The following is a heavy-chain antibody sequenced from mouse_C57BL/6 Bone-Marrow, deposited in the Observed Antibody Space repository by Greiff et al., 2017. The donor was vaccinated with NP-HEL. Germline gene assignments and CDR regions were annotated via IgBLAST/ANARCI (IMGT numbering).Heavy chain of an antibody. Sequence: VQLQQSGAELVRPGTSVKMSCKASGYTFTNYWIGWAKQRPGHGLEWIGDIYPGGGYTNYNEKFKGKATLTADKSSSTAYMQFSSLTSEDSAIYYCARGSNYRGGNYFDYWGQGTTLTVSS. V-gene: IGHV1-63*01. CDR3: ARGSNYRGGNYFDY. J-gene: IGHJ2*01. CDR1: GYTFTNYW. D-gene: IGHD2-5*01. CDR2: IYPGGGYT.